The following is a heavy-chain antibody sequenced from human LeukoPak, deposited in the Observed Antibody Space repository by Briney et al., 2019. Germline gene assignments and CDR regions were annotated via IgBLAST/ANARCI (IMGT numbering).Heavy chain of an antibody. CDR3: ARAVYDSSGYYYFDY. Sequence: PSETLSLTCAVYGGSFSGYYWSWIRQPPRKGLEWIGEINHSGCTNYNPSLKSRDTMSVGTSKSQFSLKLTSLTAADTAVYYCARAVYDSSGYYYFDYWGQGTLVTVSS. V-gene: IGHV4-34*01. CDR1: GGSFSGYY. CDR2: INHSGCT. D-gene: IGHD3-22*01. J-gene: IGHJ4*02.